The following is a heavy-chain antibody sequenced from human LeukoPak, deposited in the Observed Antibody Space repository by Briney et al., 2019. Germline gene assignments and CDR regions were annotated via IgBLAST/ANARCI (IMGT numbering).Heavy chain of an antibody. V-gene: IGHV4-39*07. Sequence: PSETLSLTCTVSGGSISSSSYYWGWIRQPPGKGLEWIGEIYHSGSTNYNPSLKSRVTISVDKSKNQFSLKLSSVTAADTAVYYCARDRGYGDPFWYFDLWGRGTLVTVSS. CDR3: ARDRGYGDPFWYFDL. CDR2: IYHSGST. CDR1: GGSISSSSYY. J-gene: IGHJ2*01. D-gene: IGHD4-17*01.